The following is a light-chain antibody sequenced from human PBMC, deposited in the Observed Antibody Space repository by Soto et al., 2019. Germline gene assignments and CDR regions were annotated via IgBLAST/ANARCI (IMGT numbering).Light chain of an antibody. J-gene: IGLJ3*02. V-gene: IGLV2-14*03. Sequence: QSALTQTASVSGSPGQSITISCTGTSSDVGCYNFVSWYQQHPGKAPKLIIHEVTNRPSGVSTRFSGSKSGNTASLTISGLQAEDEAVYYCCSHSSSITWMFGGGTKLTVL. CDR1: SSDVGCYNF. CDR2: EVT. CDR3: CSHSSSITWM.